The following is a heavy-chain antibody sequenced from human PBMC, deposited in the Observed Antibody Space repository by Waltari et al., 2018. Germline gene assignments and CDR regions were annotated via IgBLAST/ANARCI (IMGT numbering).Heavy chain of an antibody. J-gene: IGHJ6*03. CDR1: GGSISSGSYY. CDR3: ASSVVPYYYYMDV. Sequence: QVQLQESGPGLVKPSQTLSLTCTVSGGSISSGSYYWSWIRQPAGKGLEWIGRIYTSGGTNYNPSLKSRVTISVDTSKNQFSLKLSSVTAADTAVYFCASSVVPYYYYMDVWGKGTTVTVSS. D-gene: IGHD2-15*01. CDR2: IYTSGGT. V-gene: IGHV4-61*02.